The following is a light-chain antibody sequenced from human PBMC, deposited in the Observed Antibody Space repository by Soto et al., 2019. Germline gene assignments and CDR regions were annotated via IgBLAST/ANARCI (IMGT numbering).Light chain of an antibody. J-gene: IGKJ1*01. Sequence: EIVMTQSPATLSVSPEERATLSRRASQSVSSNLAWYQQKPGQPPRLLIYGASTRATGIPGRFSGSGSGTDLNLTISSLEPEDFAVYYCQQYGSSPQTCGQGTKVDI. V-gene: IGKV3-15*01. CDR2: GAS. CDR1: QSVSSN. CDR3: QQYGSSPQT.